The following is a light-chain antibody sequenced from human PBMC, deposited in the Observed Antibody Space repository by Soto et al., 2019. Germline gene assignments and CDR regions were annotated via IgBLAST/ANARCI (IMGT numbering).Light chain of an antibody. J-gene: IGKJ3*01. CDR1: QSVSSNQ. CDR3: QHFGNSQGS. Sequence: EIVVTQSPGTLSLSPGERATLSCRASQSVSSNQLAWYQQKPGQAPRLLVYDVFKRATGTPDRFSGSGSETGFSLTISRLEPEDFGVYCCQHFGNSQGSFGPGTKVDIK. V-gene: IGKV3-20*01. CDR2: DVF.